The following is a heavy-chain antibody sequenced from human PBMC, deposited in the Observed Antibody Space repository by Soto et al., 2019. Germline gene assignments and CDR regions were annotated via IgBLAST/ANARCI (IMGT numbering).Heavy chain of an antibody. CDR1: GGSVTNSSYY. CDR3: VSQRTTVPTQAYLDS. D-gene: IGHD4-17*01. V-gene: IGHV4-39*01. CDR2: VYYRGRS. Sequence: SETLSLTCIVSGGSVTNSSYYWGWIRQSPGKGLEWIGSVYYRGRSYSKSSVKSRVTISVDTSKNRFSLSLNSVTASDTAVYFCVSQRTTVPTQAYLDSWGPGALVTVSS. J-gene: IGHJ4*02.